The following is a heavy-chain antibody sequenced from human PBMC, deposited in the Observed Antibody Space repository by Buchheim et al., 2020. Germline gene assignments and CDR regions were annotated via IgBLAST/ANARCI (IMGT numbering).Heavy chain of an antibody. Sequence: QVQLVESGGGVVQPGRSLRLSCAASGFTFSSYAMHWVRQAPGKGLEWVAVISYDGSNKYYADSVKGRFTISRDNSKTTLYPQMNSLRAEDTAVYYCARVTYSSGWYFDYWGQGTL. V-gene: IGHV3-30-3*01. CDR2: ISYDGSNK. D-gene: IGHD6-19*01. CDR1: GFTFSSYA. J-gene: IGHJ4*02. CDR3: ARVTYSSGWYFDY.